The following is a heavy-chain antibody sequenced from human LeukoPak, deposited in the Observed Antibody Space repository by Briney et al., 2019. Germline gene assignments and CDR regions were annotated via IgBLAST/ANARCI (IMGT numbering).Heavy chain of an antibody. V-gene: IGHV5-51*01. D-gene: IGHD3-16*01. CDR3: ARRHYYNWGSYDF. J-gene: IGHJ4*02. Sequence: GESLKISCQTSGFMFTTYWVGWVRQMPGKGLEWMGLVYGGDSDTTYSPSFQGQVTISVDKSITTAYLQWSSLKASDTAMYYCARRHYYNWGSYDFWGQGTLVTVSS. CDR2: VYGGDSDT. CDR1: GFMFTTYW.